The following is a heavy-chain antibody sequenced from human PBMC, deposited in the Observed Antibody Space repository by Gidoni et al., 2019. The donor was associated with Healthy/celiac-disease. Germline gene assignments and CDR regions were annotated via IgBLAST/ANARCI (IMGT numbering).Heavy chain of an antibody. D-gene: IGHD4-17*01. CDR1: GGSLISGGYY. CDR2: IYYSGST. V-gene: IGHV4-31*03. J-gene: IGHJ6*02. Sequence: QVQLQESGPGMVKPSQTLSLTCTVSGGSLISGGYYWSWIRQHPGKGLEWIGYIYYSGSTYYNPSRKSRVTISVDTSKNQFSLKLSSVTAADTAVYYCARGGYGDYDYYYYGMDVWGQGTTVTVSS. CDR3: ARGGYGDYDYYYYGMDV.